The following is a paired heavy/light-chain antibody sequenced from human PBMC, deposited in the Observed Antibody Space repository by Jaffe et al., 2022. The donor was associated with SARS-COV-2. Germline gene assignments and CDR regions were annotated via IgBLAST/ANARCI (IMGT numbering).Light chain of an antibody. CDR1: QDIRND. CDR3: LQHNSYPLT. CDR2: AAS. J-gene: IGKJ4*01. V-gene: IGKV1-17*01. Sequence: DIQMTQSPSSLSASVGDRVTITCRASQDIRNDLGWYQQKPGKAPKRLIYAASSLQSGVPSRFSGSGSGTEFTLTISSLQPEDFASYYCLQHNSYPLTFGGGTKVEIK.
Heavy chain of an antibody. Sequence: EGQLLESGGGLVQPGGSLRLSCAASGLSFSTYAMSWVRQAPGKGLEWVSCIRTVGGYTYYADSVKGRFTISRDNSKSTLYLQMDSLRAEDTAIYYCAKLPIPSGRLNVDYWGQGTLVTVSS. CDR1: GLSFSTYA. CDR3: AKLPIPSGRLNVDY. V-gene: IGHV3-23*01. D-gene: IGHD3-10*01. J-gene: IGHJ4*02. CDR2: IRTVGGYT.